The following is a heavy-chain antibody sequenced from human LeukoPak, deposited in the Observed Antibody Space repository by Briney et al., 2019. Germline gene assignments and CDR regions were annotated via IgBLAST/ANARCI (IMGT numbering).Heavy chain of an antibody. D-gene: IGHD3-10*01. J-gene: IGHJ6*03. CDR2: IIPIFGTA. V-gene: IGHV1-69*13. CDR3: ARETGGGIYYYMDV. CDR1: GGTFSSYA. Sequence: ASVKVSCKASGGTFSSYAISWVRQAPGQGLEWMGGIIPIFGTANYAQKFQGRVTITADESTSTAYMELSSLRSEDTAVYYCARETGGGIYYYMDVWGKGTTVTVSS.